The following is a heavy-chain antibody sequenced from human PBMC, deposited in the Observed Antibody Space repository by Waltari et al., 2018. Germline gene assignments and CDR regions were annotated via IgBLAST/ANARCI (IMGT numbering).Heavy chain of an antibody. D-gene: IGHD3-22*01. CDR2: INPNSGCT. J-gene: IGHJ3*02. V-gene: IGHV1-2*02. CDR3: ARDRIVVRRRAFDI. CDR1: GYTFTGYY. Sequence: QVQLVQSGAAVKKPGASVKVSCKASGYTFTGYYMHWVRPAPGQGLEGMGWINPNSGCTNYAQKFQGRVTMTRDTSISTAYMELSRLRSDDTAVYYCARDRIVVRRRAFDIWGQGTMVTVSS.